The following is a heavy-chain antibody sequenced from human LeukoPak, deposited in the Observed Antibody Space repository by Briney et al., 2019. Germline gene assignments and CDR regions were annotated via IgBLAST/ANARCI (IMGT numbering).Heavy chain of an antibody. J-gene: IGHJ3*02. D-gene: IGHD3-16*01. CDR1: GFTLSAYW. V-gene: IGHV3-74*01. CDR2: INNDGSDT. Sequence: GGALRLSCAASGFTLSAYWMYWVRQAPGKGPVWDAFINNDGSDTNYADSVKGRFTISRDNAENTLYLQMNSLRVEDTAVYYCARGGFMHALDIWGQGIKVTVSS. CDR3: ARGGFMHALDI.